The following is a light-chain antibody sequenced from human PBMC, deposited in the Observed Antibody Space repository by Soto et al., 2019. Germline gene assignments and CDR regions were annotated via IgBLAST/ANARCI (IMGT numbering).Light chain of an antibody. CDR2: QDN. J-gene: IGLJ3*02. V-gene: IGLV6-57*01. CDR3: QSYDDNNWV. Sequence: NFMLTQPHSVSESPGKTVTISCTRSSGSIASNYVQWYQQRPGSSPTTVIYQDNRRPSGVPDRFSGSIDSSSNSASLSISGLKTEDEADYYCQSYDDNNWVFGGGTKLTVL. CDR1: SGSIASNY.